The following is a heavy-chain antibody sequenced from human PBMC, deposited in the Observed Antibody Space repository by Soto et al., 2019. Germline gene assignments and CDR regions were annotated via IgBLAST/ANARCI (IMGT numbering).Heavy chain of an antibody. CDR3: ARDKITGLFDY. V-gene: IGHV4-59*12. J-gene: IGHJ4*02. CDR1: GGSISSYY. CDR2: IYHSGST. D-gene: IGHD2-8*02. Sequence: SETLSLTCTVSGGSISSYYWSWIRQPPGKGLEWIGDIYHSGSTNYNPSLKSRVTISVDTSKNQFSLKLTSVTAADTAVYYCARDKITGLFDYWGQGTLVTVSS.